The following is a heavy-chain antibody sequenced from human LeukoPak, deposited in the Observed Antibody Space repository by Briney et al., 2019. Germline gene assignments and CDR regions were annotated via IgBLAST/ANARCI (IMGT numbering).Heavy chain of an antibody. V-gene: IGHV3-11*04. CDR1: GFTFSDYY. CDR3: ARAIVYYDFWSGPLNFDY. Sequence: GGSLRLSCAASGFTFSDYYMSWIRQAPGKGLEWVSYISSSGSPIYYADSVKGRFTISRDNAKNSLYLQMNSLRAEDTAVYYCARAIVYYDFWSGPLNFDYWGQGTLVTVSS. D-gene: IGHD3-3*01. CDR2: ISSSGSPI. J-gene: IGHJ4*02.